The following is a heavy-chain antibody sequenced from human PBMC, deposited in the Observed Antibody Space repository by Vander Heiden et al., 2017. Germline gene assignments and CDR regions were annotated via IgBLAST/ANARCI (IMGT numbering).Heavy chain of an antibody. J-gene: IGHJ2*01. CDR2: ISGNGGRT. CDR3: AKDLGLGWYFDL. CDR1: GFTFSSYA. D-gene: IGHD3-16*01. V-gene: IGHV3-23*01. Sequence: EVQLLESGGGLVQPGGSLRLSCAASGFTFSSYAMSWVRQAQGKGLEWVSAISGNGGRTYYADSVKGRFTISRDNSKNTLFLQMNSLRAEDTAIYYCAKDLGLGWYFDLWGRGTLVTVSS.